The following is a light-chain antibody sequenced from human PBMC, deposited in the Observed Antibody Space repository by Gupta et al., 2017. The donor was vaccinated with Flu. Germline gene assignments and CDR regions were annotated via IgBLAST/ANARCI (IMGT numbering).Light chain of an antibody. CDR1: QDLNYY. V-gene: IGKV1-39*01. CDR3: QQTYSIPHT. CDR2: AAT. Sequence: GDIVTSPCRASQDLNYYLNWVPQKPGKAPKPPVYAATSLHSGVPSTFSGSGSATDFTLTISSLQLEDFATYYCQQTYSIPHTFGQGTKLEI. J-gene: IGKJ2*01.